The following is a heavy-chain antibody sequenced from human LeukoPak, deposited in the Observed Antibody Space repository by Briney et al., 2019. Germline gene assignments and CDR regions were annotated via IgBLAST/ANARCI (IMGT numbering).Heavy chain of an antibody. Sequence: SVKVSCKASGYTFTSYGISWVRQAPGQGLEWMGGIIPIFGTTNYAQKFQGRVTITADESTNTAYMELSSLRSEDTAVYYCARGGVTMTVYPYYYMDVWGKGTTVTVSS. CDR1: GYTFTSYG. J-gene: IGHJ6*03. CDR3: ARGGVTMTVYPYYYMDV. CDR2: IIPIFGTT. V-gene: IGHV1-69*13. D-gene: IGHD3-22*01.